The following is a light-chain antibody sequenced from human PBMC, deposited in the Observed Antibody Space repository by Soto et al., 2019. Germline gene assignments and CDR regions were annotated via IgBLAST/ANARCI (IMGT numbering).Light chain of an antibody. Sequence: EIVMTQSPATLSVSPGERATLSCRASQTVNSNLAWYQQKPGQAPRLLIYGASTRASTIPARFSGSGSGTEFTLTISSLQSEDFAVYFCQQYNYWPPLTFGGGTKVEIK. CDR1: QTVNSN. CDR2: GAS. V-gene: IGKV3-15*01. J-gene: IGKJ4*01. CDR3: QQYNYWPPLT.